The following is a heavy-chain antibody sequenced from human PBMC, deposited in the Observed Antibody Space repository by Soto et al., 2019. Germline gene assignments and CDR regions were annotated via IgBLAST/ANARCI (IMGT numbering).Heavy chain of an antibody. J-gene: IGHJ3*02. V-gene: IGHV4-38-2*02. CDR2: IYHSGNT. CDR1: GYSISSGYY. D-gene: IGHD4-17*01. CDR3: ARCHGDYRDAFDI. Sequence: SETLSLTCTVSGYSISSGYYWGWIRQPPGKGLEWIGSIYHSGNTYYNPSLKSRVTISVDTSKNQFSLKLSSVTAADTAVYYCARCHGDYRDAFDIWGQGTMVTVSS.